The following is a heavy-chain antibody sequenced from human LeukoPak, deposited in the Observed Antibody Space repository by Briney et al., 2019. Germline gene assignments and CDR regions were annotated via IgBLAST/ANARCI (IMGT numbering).Heavy chain of an antibody. CDR3: ARGGASSRYFGY. D-gene: IGHD1-26*01. CDR1: GGSISGHF. CDR2: VSYSGDT. V-gene: IGHV4-59*11. J-gene: IGHJ4*02. Sequence: SETLSLTCTVSGGSISGHFWSWIRQPPGKGLEWIGFVSYSGDTNYSPSFNGRVTISLDTSKSQFSLNLNSVTAADTAVYFCARGGASSRYFGYWGQGTLVTVFS.